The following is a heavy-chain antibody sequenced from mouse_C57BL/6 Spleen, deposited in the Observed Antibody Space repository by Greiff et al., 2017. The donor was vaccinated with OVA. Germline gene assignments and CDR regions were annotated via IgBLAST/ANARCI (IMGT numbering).Heavy chain of an antibody. J-gene: IGHJ3*01. Sequence: DVMLVESGEGLVKPGGSLKLSCAASGFTFSSYAMSWVRQTPEKRLEWVAYISSGGDYIYYADTVKGQFTISRDNARNTLYLQMSSLKSEDAAMYYCTRDNYSNRFAYWGQGTLVTVSA. CDR3: TRDNYSNRFAY. D-gene: IGHD2-5*01. V-gene: IGHV5-9-1*02. CDR1: GFTFSSYA. CDR2: ISSGGDYI.